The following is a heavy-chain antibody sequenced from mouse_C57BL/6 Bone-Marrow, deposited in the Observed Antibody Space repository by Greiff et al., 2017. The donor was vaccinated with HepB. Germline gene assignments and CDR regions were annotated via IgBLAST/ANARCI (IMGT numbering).Heavy chain of an antibody. CDR3: ARDLLLRFDY. D-gene: IGHD1-1*01. Sequence: QVHVKQSGAELARPGASVKLSCKASGYTFTSYGISWVKQRTGQGLEWIGEIYPRSGNTYYNEKIKGKATLTADKSSSTAYMELRSLTSEDSAVYFCARDLLLRFDYWGQGTTLTVSS. J-gene: IGHJ2*01. V-gene: IGHV1-81*01. CDR1: GYTFTSYG. CDR2: IYPRSGNT.